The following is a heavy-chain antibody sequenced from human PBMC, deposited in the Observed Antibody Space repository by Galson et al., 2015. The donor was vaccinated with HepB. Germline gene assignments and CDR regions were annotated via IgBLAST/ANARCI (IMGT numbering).Heavy chain of an antibody. J-gene: IGHJ6*02. CDR3: AKDRVVVVTAPGYYGMDV. Sequence: SLRLSCAASGFTFSSYGMHWVRQAPGKGLEWVAVIWYDGSNKYYADSVKGRFTISRDNSKNTLYLQMNSLRAEDTAVYYCAKDRVVVVTAPGYYGMDVWGQGTTVTVSS. D-gene: IGHD2-21*02. V-gene: IGHV3-33*06. CDR2: IWYDGSNK. CDR1: GFTFSSYG.